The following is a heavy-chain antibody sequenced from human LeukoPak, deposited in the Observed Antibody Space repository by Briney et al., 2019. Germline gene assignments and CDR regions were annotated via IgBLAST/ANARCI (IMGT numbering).Heavy chain of an antibody. CDR1: GGSINNYY. CDR2: IYYSGST. CDR3: ARDGKSYDILTGYYKGDAFDI. Sequence: SETLSLTCTVSGGSINNYYWGWIRQPPGKGLEWIGYIYYSGSTYYNPSLKSRVTISVDTSKNQFSLKLSSVTAADTAVYYCARDGKSYDILTGYYKGDAFDIWGQGTMVTVSS. D-gene: IGHD3-9*01. J-gene: IGHJ3*02. V-gene: IGHV4-59*12.